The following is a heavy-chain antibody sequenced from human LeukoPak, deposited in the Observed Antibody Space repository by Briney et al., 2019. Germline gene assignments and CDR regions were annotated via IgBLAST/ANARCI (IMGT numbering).Heavy chain of an antibody. CDR3: AGARYCGSSSCYSWFGP. Sequence: GGSLRLSCAASGFTFSTSAMGWLRQAPGKGLQWVAAISSSGDATYYADSMKGRFTISRDSSKNMLYLQMNSLRADDTATYYCAGARYCGSSSCYSWFGPWGQGTLVTVSS. CDR2: ISSSGDAT. J-gene: IGHJ5*02. D-gene: IGHD2-2*01. V-gene: IGHV3-23*01. CDR1: GFTFSTSA.